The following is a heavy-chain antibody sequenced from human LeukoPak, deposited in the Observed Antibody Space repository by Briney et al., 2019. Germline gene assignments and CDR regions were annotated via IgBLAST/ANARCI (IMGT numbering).Heavy chain of an antibody. V-gene: IGHV4-30-4*01. CDR3: ARPVAGTVDAFDI. CDR2: IYYSGST. D-gene: IGHD6-19*01. CDR1: GGSISSGGYY. J-gene: IGHJ3*02. Sequence: SQTLSLTCTVSGGSISSGGYYWSWIRQHPGKGLEWIGYIYYSGSTNYNPSLKSRVTISVDTSKNQFSLKLSSVTAADTAVFYCARPVAGTVDAFDIWGQGTMVTVSS.